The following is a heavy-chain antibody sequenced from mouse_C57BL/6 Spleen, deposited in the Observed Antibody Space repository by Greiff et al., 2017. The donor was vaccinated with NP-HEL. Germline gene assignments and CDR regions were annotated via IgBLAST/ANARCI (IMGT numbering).Heavy chain of an antibody. CDR1: GYTFTSYW. J-gene: IGHJ1*03. CDR2: IDPSDSET. V-gene: IGHV1-52*01. CDR3: ARFSNYWYFDV. Sequence: QVQLQQPGAELVRPGSSVKLSCKASGYTFTSYWMHWVKQRPIQGLEWIGNIDPSDSETHCNQKFKDKATLTVDKSSSTAYMQLSSLTSEDSAVDYCARFSNYWYFDVWGTGTTVTVSA. D-gene: IGHD2-5*01.